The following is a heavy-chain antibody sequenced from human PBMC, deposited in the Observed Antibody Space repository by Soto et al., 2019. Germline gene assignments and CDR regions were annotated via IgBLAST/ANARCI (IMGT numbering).Heavy chain of an antibody. CDR3: ARVDSGYDYAFDI. J-gene: IGHJ3*02. D-gene: IGHD5-12*01. CDR1: GDTFTSYY. CDR2: INPSGGST. Sequence: GASVKVSCTASGDTFTSYYMHWVRQAPGQGLEWMGIINPSGGSTSYAQKFQGRVTMTRDTSTSTVYMELSSLRSEDTAVYYCARVDSGYDYAFDIWGQGTMVTVSS. V-gene: IGHV1-46*01.